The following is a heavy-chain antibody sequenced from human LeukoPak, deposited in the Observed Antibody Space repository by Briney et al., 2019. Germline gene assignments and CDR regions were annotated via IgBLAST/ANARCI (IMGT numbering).Heavy chain of an antibody. V-gene: IGHV4-59*01. CDR2: IYYSGST. D-gene: IGHD6-13*01. Sequence: SETLSLTCTVSGGSISSYYWSWIRQPPGKGLEWIGYIYYSGSTNYNPSLKSRVTISVDTSKNQFSLKLSSVTAADTAVYYCARPMGSSGFDPWGQGTLVTVSS. CDR1: GGSISSYY. CDR3: ARPMGSSGFDP. J-gene: IGHJ5*02.